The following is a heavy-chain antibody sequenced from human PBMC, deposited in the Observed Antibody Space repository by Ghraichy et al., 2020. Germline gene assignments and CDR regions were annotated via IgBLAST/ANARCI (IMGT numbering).Heavy chain of an antibody. J-gene: IGHJ4*02. CDR2: ISYDGSNK. Sequence: GGSLRLSCAASGFTFSSYAMHWVRQAPGKGLEWVAVISYDGSNKYYADSVKGRFTISRDNSKNTLYLQMNSLRAEDTAVYYCARDDTTLPIAVAGTTPGYWGQGTLVTVSS. V-gene: IGHV3-30*04. CDR3: ARDDTTLPIAVAGTTPGY. D-gene: IGHD6-19*01. CDR1: GFTFSSYA.